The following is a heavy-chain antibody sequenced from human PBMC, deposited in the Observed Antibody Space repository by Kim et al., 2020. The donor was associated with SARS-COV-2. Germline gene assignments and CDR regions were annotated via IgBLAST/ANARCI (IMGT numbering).Heavy chain of an antibody. CDR2: INHSGST. J-gene: IGHJ4*02. D-gene: IGHD2-2*01. CDR1: GGSFSGYY. CDR3: ARKVVVPAAPFDY. V-gene: IGHV4-34*01. Sequence: SETLSLTCAVYGGSFSGYYWSWIRQPPGKGLECIGEINHSGSTNYNPSLKSRVTISVDTSKNQFSLKLSSVTAADTAVYYCARKVVVPAAPFDYWGQGTLVTVSS.